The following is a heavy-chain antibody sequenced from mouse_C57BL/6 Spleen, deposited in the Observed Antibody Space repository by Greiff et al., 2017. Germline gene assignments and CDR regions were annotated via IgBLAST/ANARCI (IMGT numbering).Heavy chain of an antibody. J-gene: IGHJ4*01. CDR3: ARDYYGSSYAMDY. CDR2: IYPGDGDT. Sequence: VQLQQSGPELVKPGASVKISCKASGYAFSSSWMNWVKQRPGKGLEWIGRIYPGDGDTNYNGKFKGKATLTADKSSSTAYMQLSSLTSEYSAVYFCARDYYGSSYAMDYWGQGTSVTVSS. D-gene: IGHD1-1*01. V-gene: IGHV1-82*01. CDR1: GYAFSSSW.